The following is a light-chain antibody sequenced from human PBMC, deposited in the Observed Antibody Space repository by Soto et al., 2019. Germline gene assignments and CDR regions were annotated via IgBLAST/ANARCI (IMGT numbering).Light chain of an antibody. CDR2: EVS. J-gene: IGLJ1*01. CDR1: TSDVGGYNY. CDR3: SSYTSGSTLV. Sequence: QSVLTQPASVSGSPGQSITISCTGTTSDVGGYNYVSWYQHHPDEAPNLMIYEVSNRPSGVSNRFSGSKSGNTASLTISGLQTADEADYYCSSYTSGSTLVFGTGTKVTVL. V-gene: IGLV2-14*01.